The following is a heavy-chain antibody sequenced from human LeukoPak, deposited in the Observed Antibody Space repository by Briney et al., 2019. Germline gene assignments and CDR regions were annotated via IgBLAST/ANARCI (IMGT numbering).Heavy chain of an antibody. CDR1: GGSISSYY. CDR3: ARVRRNYYDSSGYYVWFDP. Sequence: SETLPVTCTVSGGSISSYYWSWIRQPPGKGLEWIGYIYYSGSTNYNPSLKSRVTISVDTSKNQFSLKLSSVTAADTAVYYCARVRRNYYDSSGYYVWFDPWGKGTPVSASS. V-gene: IGHV4-59*01. J-gene: IGHJ5*02. CDR2: IYYSGST. D-gene: IGHD3-22*01.